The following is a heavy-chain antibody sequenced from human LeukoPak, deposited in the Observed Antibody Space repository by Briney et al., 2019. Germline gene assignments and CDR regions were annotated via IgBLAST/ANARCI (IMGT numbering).Heavy chain of an antibody. CDR2: IYSGGST. CDR1: GFTVSSSY. J-gene: IGHJ5*02. Sequence: PGGSLRLSCAASGFTVSSSYMSWVRQAPGKGLEWVSVIYSGGSTYYADSVKGRFTISRDNSKNTLYLQMNSLRAEDTAVYYCARDHYDFWSGYSGVNWFDPWGQGTLVTVSS. V-gene: IGHV3-66*02. D-gene: IGHD3-3*01. CDR3: ARDHYDFWSGYSGVNWFDP.